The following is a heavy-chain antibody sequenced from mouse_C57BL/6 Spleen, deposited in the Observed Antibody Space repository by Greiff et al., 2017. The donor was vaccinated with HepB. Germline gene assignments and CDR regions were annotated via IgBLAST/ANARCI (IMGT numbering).Heavy chain of an antibody. V-gene: IGHV1-55*01. D-gene: IGHD1-1*01. CDR2: IYPGSGST. J-gene: IGHJ4*01. CDR3: ARSSIITVVATGAMDY. CDR1: GYTFTSYW. Sequence: QVQLQQPGAELVKPGASVKMSCKASGYTFTSYWITWVKQRPGQGLEWIGDIYPGSGSTNYNEKFKSKATLTVDTSSSTAYMQLSSLTSEDSAVYYCARSSIITVVATGAMDYWGQGTSVTVSS.